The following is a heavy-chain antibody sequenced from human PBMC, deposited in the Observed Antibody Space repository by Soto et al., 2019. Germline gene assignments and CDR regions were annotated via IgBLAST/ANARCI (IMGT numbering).Heavy chain of an antibody. J-gene: IGHJ6*02. V-gene: IGHV1-58*01. CDR3: AALIAVAGTYYYYYGMDV. CDR1: GFTFTSSA. D-gene: IGHD6-19*01. Sequence: QVQLVQSGPEVKKPGTSVKVSCKASGFTFTSSAVQWVRQARGQRLEWIGWIVVGSGNTNYAQKFQERVTITRDMSTSTAYMELSSLRSEDTAVYYCAALIAVAGTYYYYYGMDVWGQGTTVTVSS. CDR2: IVVGSGNT.